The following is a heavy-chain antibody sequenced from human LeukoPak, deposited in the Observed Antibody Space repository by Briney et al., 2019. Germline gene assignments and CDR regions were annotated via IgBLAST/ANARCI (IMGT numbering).Heavy chain of an antibody. V-gene: IGHV1-69*04. Sequence: ASVKVSCKASGGTFSSYAISWVRQAPGQGLEWMGRIIPILGIANYAQKLQGRVTMTTDTSTSTAYMELRSLRSDDTAVYYCARGTFLGYCSSTSCPPNWFDPWGQGTLVTVSS. J-gene: IGHJ5*02. D-gene: IGHD2-2*01. CDR3: ARGTFLGYCSSTSCPPNWFDP. CDR1: GGTFSSYA. CDR2: IIPILGIA.